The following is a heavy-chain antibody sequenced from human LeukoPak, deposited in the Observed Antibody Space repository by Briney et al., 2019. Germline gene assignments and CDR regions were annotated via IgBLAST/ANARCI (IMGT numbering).Heavy chain of an antibody. CDR1: GGSISSGSYY. CDR2: IYTSGST. Sequence: SETLSLTCTVSGGSISSGSYYWSWIRQPAGKGLEWIGRIYTSGSTNYNPSLKSRVTISVDTSKNQFSLKLSSVTAADTAVYYCARDPSITMVRGVFDIWGQGTMVTVSS. V-gene: IGHV4-61*02. J-gene: IGHJ3*02. CDR3: ARDPSITMVRGVFDI. D-gene: IGHD3-10*01.